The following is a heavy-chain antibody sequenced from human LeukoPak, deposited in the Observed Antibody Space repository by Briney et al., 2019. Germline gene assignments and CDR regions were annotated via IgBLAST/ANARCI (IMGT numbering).Heavy chain of an antibody. CDR2: FRGNGET. J-gene: IGHJ4*02. Sequence: PGGSLRLSCAASGFSFSNYAMSWVRQAPARGPERVSSFRGNGETFYADSVKGRCTLSRDDFRDTVYLQLNDLRAEDTARFYCAEASWVSSADAVWGGQGTQVTVSS. CDR3: AEASWVSSADAVW. CDR1: GFSFSNYA. V-gene: IGHV3-23*01. D-gene: IGHD2-8*01.